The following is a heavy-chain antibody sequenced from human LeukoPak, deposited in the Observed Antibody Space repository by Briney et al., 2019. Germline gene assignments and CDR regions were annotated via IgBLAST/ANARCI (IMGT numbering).Heavy chain of an antibody. CDR3: ARDGWSLGP. CDR2: ISVYSGNT. D-gene: IGHD2-8*01. V-gene: IGHV1-18*01. Sequence: ASVKVSCKASGYTFASYGVSWVRQAPGQGPEWMAWISVYSGNTKYAQKFQDRVTLTADTSTSTVYMELRSLRPDDTAVYYCARDGWSLGPWGQGTLVTVSS. CDR1: GYTFASYG. J-gene: IGHJ5*02.